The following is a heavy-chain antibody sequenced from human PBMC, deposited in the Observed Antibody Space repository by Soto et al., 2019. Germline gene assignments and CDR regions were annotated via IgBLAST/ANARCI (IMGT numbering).Heavy chain of an antibody. CDR2: IKSDGSDT. CDR3: VRVAYGDLGG. D-gene: IGHD4-17*01. J-gene: IGHJ4*02. Sequence: EVQLVESGGGLVQPGGSLRLSCAASGFTFSSYWMHWVRQAPGKGLVWVSRIKSDGSDTSYADSVKGRFSTSRDNAKNTLYLQMSSLRAEDTAACYCVRVAYGDLGGWGQGTLVTVSS. V-gene: IGHV3-74*01. CDR1: GFTFSSYW.